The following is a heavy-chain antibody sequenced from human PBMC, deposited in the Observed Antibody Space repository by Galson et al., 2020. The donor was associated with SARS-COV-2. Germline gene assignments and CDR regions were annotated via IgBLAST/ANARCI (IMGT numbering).Heavy chain of an antibody. CDR2: IHPNSGGT. J-gene: IGHJ3*02. V-gene: IGHV1-2*06. Sequence: ASVKVSCKASGYTFTGYYLHWVRQAPGQGLEWMGRIHPNSGGTDFAQNFQGRVTMTRDTSISTAYMELSRLRFDDSAVYYCARSAVRTHDAFEIWCQGTLVTVSS. CDR1: GYTFTGYY. D-gene: IGHD2-2*01. CDR3: ARSAVRTHDAFEI.